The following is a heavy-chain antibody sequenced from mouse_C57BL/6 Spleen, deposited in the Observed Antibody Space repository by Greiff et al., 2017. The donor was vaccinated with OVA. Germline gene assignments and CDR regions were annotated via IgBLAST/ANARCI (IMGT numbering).Heavy chain of an antibody. CDR3: ARHSAGDFDY. CDR1: GFTFSSYG. J-gene: IGHJ2*01. V-gene: IGHV5-6*01. CDR2: ISSGGSYT. Sequence: EVKVVESGGDLVKPGGSLTLSCAASGFTFSSYGMSWVRQTPDKRLEWVATISSGGSYTYYPDSVKGRFTISRDNAKNTLYLQMSSLKSEDTAMYYCARHSAGDFDYWGQGTTLTVSS.